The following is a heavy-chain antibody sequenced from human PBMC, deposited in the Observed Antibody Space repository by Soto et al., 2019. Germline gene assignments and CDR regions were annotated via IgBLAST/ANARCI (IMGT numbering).Heavy chain of an antibody. D-gene: IGHD6-19*01. CDR1: GYKFTSYG. Sequence: QIHLVQSGPEVKKPGASVKVSCKASGYKFTSYGITWVRQAPGQGLEWMGWISGYNGDTKFGQKVQGRVTLTTDTSTSTAYMELRSLRSDDTAVYCCARDQWMVPRGGYDWGQGTLVTVSS. V-gene: IGHV1-18*01. CDR3: ARDQWMVPRGGYD. J-gene: IGHJ4*02. CDR2: ISGYNGDT.